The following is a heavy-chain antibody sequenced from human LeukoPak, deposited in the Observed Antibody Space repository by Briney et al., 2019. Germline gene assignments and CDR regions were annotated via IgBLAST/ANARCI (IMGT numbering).Heavy chain of an antibody. CDR3: AKDRGEYCGGGTWWGAFDI. D-gene: IGHD2-15*01. CDR1: AFTFSSYA. Sequence: PGGSLRLSCAASAFTFSSYAMSWVRQAPGKGLEWVSTISGNGGRTYYADSVKGRFAISRDNSKNTLYLQMNSLRAEDTAVYYCAKDRGEYCGGGTWWGAFDIWGQGTMVTVSS. CDR2: ISGNGGRT. J-gene: IGHJ3*02. V-gene: IGHV3-23*01.